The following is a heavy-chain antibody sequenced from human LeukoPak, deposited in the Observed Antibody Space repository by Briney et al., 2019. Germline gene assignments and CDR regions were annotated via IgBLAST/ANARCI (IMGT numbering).Heavy chain of an antibody. CDR2: ISSSSTYI. V-gene: IGHV3-21*01. CDR1: GFTFSSYS. CDR3: ARDTTVTNYGMDV. D-gene: IGHD4-17*01. J-gene: IGHJ6*02. Sequence: GGSLRLSCAASGFTFSSYSMNWVSQAPGKGLEWVSSISSSSTYIYYADSVKGRFTISRDNAKNSLYLQMNSLRAEDTALYYCARDTTVTNYGMDVWGQGTTVTVSS.